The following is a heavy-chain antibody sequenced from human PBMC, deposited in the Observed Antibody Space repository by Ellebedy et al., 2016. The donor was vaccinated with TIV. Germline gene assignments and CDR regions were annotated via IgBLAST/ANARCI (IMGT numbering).Heavy chain of an antibody. CDR3: TKRGVAWAAFDI. Sequence: GESLKISCAASGFAFSSYAMAWVRQAPGKGLDWVSALSLTGISTYFADSVKGRFTISRDNSQDTVHLQMHSLRAEDTAVYYCTKRGVAWAAFDIWGPGTLVTVSS. J-gene: IGHJ3*02. CDR1: GFAFSSYA. V-gene: IGHV3-23*01. D-gene: IGHD7-27*01. CDR2: LSLTGIST.